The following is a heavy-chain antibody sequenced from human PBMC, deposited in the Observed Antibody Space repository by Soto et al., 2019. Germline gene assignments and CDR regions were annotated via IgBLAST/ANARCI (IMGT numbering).Heavy chain of an antibody. D-gene: IGHD2-21*02. V-gene: IGHV3-30*18. J-gene: IGHJ4*02. CDR2: ISYDGSNK. Sequence: QVQLVESGGGVVQPGRSLRLSCAASGFTFSSYGMHWVRQAPGKGLEWVAVISYDGSNKYYADSVKGRFTISRDNSKNPLYLQMNSLRAEDTAVYYCAKGDDCGGDCYPTSHWGQGTLVTVSS. CDR3: AKGDDCGGDCYPTSH. CDR1: GFTFSSYG.